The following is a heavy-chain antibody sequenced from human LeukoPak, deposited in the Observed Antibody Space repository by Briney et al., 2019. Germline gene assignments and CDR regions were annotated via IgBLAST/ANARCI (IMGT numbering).Heavy chain of an antibody. Sequence: PSETLSLTCTVSGFSITTGYYWAWIRQPPGKGLEWIGTIFRIGSTYQNPSLKSRVTISVDTSKNQFSLKLSSVTAADTALYYCARVIDVAAAGYFDSWGQGTQVTVSS. CDR3: ARVIDVAAAGYFDS. D-gene: IGHD6-13*01. CDR1: GFSITTGYY. CDR2: IFRIGST. J-gene: IGHJ4*02. V-gene: IGHV4-38-2*02.